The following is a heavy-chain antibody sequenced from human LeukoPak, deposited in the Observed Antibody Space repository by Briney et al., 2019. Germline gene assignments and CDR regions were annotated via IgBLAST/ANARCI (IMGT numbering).Heavy chain of an antibody. D-gene: IGHD5-12*01. CDR3: AREPYSDY. CDR2: IYYSGST. Sequence: SETLSLTCTVSGGSISSYYWSWIRQPPGKGLEWIGYIYYSGSTNYDPSLKSRVTISVDTSKNQFSLKLSSVTAADTAVYYCAREPYSDYWGQGTLVTVSS. CDR1: GGSISSYY. J-gene: IGHJ4*02. V-gene: IGHV4-59*01.